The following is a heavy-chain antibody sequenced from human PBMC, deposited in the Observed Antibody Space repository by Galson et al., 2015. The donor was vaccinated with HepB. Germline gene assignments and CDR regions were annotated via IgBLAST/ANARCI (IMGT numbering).Heavy chain of an antibody. Sequence: CKASGYTFTGYSMHWVRQAPGQGLEWRGRVNPNSGGTNYAQKFQGRVTMTRDTSISTAYMELSRLRSDDTAVYYCASRYSGYDFGGMDVWGQGTTVTVSS. CDR2: VNPNSGGT. D-gene: IGHD5-12*01. V-gene: IGHV1-2*06. CDR3: ASRYSGYDFGGMDV. J-gene: IGHJ6*02. CDR1: GYTFTGYS.